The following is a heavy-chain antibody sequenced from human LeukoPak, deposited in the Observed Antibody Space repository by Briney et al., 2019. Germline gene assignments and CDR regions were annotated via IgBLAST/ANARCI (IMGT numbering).Heavy chain of an antibody. D-gene: IGHD5-18*01. CDR3: ARGRGYSYGFLQDYFDY. CDR2: IIPIFGTA. CDR1: GGTFSSYA. V-gene: IGHV1-69*06. J-gene: IGHJ4*02. Sequence: GASVKVSCKASGGTFSSYAISWVRQAPGQGLEWMGGIIPIFGTANYAQKFQGRVTITADKSTSTAYMELSSLRSEDMAVYYCARGRGYSYGFLQDYFDYWGQGTLVTVSS.